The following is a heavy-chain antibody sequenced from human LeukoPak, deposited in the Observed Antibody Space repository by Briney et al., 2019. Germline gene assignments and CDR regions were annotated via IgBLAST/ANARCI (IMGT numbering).Heavy chain of an antibody. CDR1: GYTFTSYG. CDR3: ARDLGYYDFWSGRYLDPSYYYYYGMDV. CDR2: ISAYNGNT. J-gene: IGHJ6*02. V-gene: IGHV1-18*01. D-gene: IGHD3-3*01. Sequence: ASVTVSCKASGYTFTSYGISWVRQAPGQGLEWMGWISAYNGNTNYAQKLQGRVTMTTDTSTSTAYMELRSLRSDDTAVYYCARDLGYYDFWSGRYLDPSYYYYYGMDVWGQGTTVTVSS.